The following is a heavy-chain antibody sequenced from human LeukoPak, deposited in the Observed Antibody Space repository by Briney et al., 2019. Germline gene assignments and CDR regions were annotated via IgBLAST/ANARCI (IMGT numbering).Heavy chain of an antibody. J-gene: IGHJ4*02. V-gene: IGHV3-11*01. CDR1: GFIFNDFY. CDR3: ARGLKYYYDSSGYYGGDY. CDR2: ISNTGDTK. D-gene: IGHD3-22*01. Sequence: GGSLRLSRAASGFIFNDFYMSWIRQAPGKGLEWISYISNTGDTKYYAASVRGRFTISRDNADNSLSLQLDSLRDEDTGIYYCARGLKYYYDSSGYYGGDYWGQGTPVTVSS.